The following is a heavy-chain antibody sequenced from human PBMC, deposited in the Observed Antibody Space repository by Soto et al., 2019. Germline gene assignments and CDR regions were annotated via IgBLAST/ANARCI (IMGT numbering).Heavy chain of an antibody. CDR3: ARDWQLGGFDY. CDR1: GFTFSSYE. J-gene: IGHJ4*02. Sequence: PVGSLRLSCAASGFTFSSYEMNWVRQAPGKGLEWVSYISSSGSTIYYADSVKGRFTISRDNAKNSLYLQMNSLRAEDTAVYYCARDWQLGGFDYWGQGTLVTVSS. V-gene: IGHV3-48*03. D-gene: IGHD6-6*01. CDR2: ISSSGSTI.